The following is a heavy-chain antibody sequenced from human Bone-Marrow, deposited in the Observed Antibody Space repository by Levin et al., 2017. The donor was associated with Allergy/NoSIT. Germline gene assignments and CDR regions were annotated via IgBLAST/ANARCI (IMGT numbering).Heavy chain of an antibody. V-gene: IGHV4-38-2*01. CDR3: ARGEAVAYSGAIDH. CDR1: NYSISRGYY. Sequence: SQTLSLTCVVSNYSISRGYYWTWVRQPPGRGLEWIGNVFRTGSTDYTTSLKSRITISVDTSKNEFSLKLNYVTAADTAVYYCARGEAVAYSGAIDHWCQGTLVTVSS. CDR2: VFRTGST. J-gene: IGHJ4*02. D-gene: IGHD6-19*01.